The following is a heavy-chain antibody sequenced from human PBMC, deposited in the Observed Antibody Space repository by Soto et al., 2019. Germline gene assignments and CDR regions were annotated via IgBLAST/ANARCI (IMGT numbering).Heavy chain of an antibody. CDR3: ARGGTYYVYYYGMDV. D-gene: IGHD1-26*01. Sequence: EVPLVESGGGLVQPGGSLRLSCAASGFTFSSYWMHWVRQAPGKGPVWVSRINSDGSSTTYAESVKGRFTISRDNANNTLYLQMNSLRAEDTAVYYCARGGTYYVYYYGMDVWGQGTTVTVSS. J-gene: IGHJ6*02. CDR1: GFTFSSYW. V-gene: IGHV3-74*02. CDR2: INSDGSST.